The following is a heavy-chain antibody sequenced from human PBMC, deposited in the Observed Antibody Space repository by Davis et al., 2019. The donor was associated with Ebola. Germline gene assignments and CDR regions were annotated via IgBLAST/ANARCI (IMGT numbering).Heavy chain of an antibody. Sequence: SETLSLTCTVSGGSISSYYWGWIRQPPGKGLEWIGSIYYSGSTYYNPSLKSRVTISVDTSKNQFSLKLSSVTAADTAVYYCAREIVGLYYFDYWGQGTLVTVSS. CDR1: GGSISSYY. CDR2: IYYSGST. CDR3: AREIVGLYYFDY. V-gene: IGHV4-39*07. D-gene: IGHD1-26*01. J-gene: IGHJ4*02.